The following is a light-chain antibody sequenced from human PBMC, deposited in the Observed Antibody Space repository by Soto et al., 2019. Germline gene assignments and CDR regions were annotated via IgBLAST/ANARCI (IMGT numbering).Light chain of an antibody. CDR2: DAS. CDR1: QGINSA. Sequence: AIQLTQSPSSLSASVGDRITITCRASQGINSALAWYQQKSGKAPKLLIYDASSLESGVPSRFSGSGSGTDFTLTISSLQPEDFATYYCQHFNNYPITFGQGTRVEIK. J-gene: IGKJ5*01. V-gene: IGKV1D-13*01. CDR3: QHFNNYPIT.